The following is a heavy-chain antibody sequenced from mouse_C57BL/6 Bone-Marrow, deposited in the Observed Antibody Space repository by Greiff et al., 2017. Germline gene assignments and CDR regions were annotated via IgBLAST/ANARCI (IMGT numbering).Heavy chain of an antibody. CDR1: GYTFTDYY. D-gene: IGHD1-1*01. CDR2: INPNNGGT. V-gene: IGHV1-26*01. CDR3: ARDYYGSIWYFDY. Sequence: EVKLQQSGPELVKPGASVKISCKASGYTFTDYYMNWVKQSHGKSLEWIGDINPNNGGTSYKQKLKGKATLTIDKSSSTAYMEIRSLTSESSAVYYCARDYYGSIWYFDYWGQGTILTVSS. J-gene: IGHJ2*01.